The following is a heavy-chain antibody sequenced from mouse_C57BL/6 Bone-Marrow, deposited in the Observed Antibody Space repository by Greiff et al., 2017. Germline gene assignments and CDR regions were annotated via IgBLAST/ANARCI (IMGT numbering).Heavy chain of an antibody. CDR3: ASSTTVVAHWYFDV. Sequence: VQLQQSGPELVKPGASVKISCKASGYTFTDYYMNWVKQSHGKSLEWIGDINPNNGGTSYNQKFKGKATLTVDTSSSTAYMELRSLTSEDSAVYYCASSTTVVAHWYFDVWGTGTTVTVSS. CDR2: INPNNGGT. J-gene: IGHJ1*03. V-gene: IGHV1-26*01. CDR1: GYTFTDYY. D-gene: IGHD1-1*01.